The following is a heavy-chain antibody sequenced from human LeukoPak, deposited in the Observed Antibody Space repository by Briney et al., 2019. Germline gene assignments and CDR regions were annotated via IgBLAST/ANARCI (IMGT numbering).Heavy chain of an antibody. CDR1: AFSVGSNY. D-gene: IGHD3-10*01. CDR2: IKTKSEGGTT. Sequence: GGSLRLSRAASAFSVGSNYMTWVRQAPGKGLEWVGRIKTKSEGGTTDYAAPAKGRFTISRDDSKNALFLQMDSLKSDDTAMYYCTTEFKELGSFFYFYYMDVWGTGTTVTVSS. V-gene: IGHV3-15*01. CDR3: TTEFKELGSFFYFYYMDV. J-gene: IGHJ6*03.